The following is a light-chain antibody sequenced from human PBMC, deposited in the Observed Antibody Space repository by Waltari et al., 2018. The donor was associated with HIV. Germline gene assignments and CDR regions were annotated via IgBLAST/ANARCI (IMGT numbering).Light chain of an antibody. CDR2: DDS. CDR3: QVWDSDSDSRV. J-gene: IGLJ3*02. V-gene: IGLV3-21*04. Sequence: SYVVTQPPSLSLVPGKAATLTCGGHNIGDKSVHWYQQRPGRAPVLIIYDDSYRPSGIPERFSGSNSGNTATLTISRVEAGDEADYYCQVWDSDSDSRVFGGGTKVTVL. CDR1: NIGDKS.